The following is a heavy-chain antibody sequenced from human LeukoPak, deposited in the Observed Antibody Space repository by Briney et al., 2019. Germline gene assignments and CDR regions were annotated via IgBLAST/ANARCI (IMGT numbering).Heavy chain of an antibody. D-gene: IGHD3-22*01. Sequence: ESGPTLVKPTQTLTLTCTFSGFSLSTSGVGVGWIRQPPGKTLEWLALISWDDNKRYSPSLKSRLTITKDTYKNPVVLTMTNMDPVDTATYYCARTKATNYYDSSGYRDYWGQGTLVTVSS. V-gene: IGHV2-5*02. CDR1: GFSLSTSGVG. CDR3: ARTKATNYYDSSGYRDY. J-gene: IGHJ4*02. CDR2: ISWDDNK.